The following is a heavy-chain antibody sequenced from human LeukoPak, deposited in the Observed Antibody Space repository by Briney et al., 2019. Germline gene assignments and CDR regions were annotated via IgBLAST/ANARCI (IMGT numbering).Heavy chain of an antibody. CDR2: IYPGDYHT. CDR1: GYCFTSYL. D-gene: IGHD3-22*01. Sequence: GASLKISCNGSGYCFTSYLIGGGHELREKVLGWRWIIYPGDYHTCYRPSFGGLVFILADTSITASYLQCSSLNAADTVIYYCGRHKSYYYDSSGYYGGFDYWGQGTLVTVSS. V-gene: IGHV5-51*07. J-gene: IGHJ4*02. CDR3: GRHKSYYYDSSGYYGGFDY.